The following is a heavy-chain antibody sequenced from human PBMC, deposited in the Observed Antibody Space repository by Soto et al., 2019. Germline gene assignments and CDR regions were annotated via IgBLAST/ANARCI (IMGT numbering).Heavy chain of an antibody. Sequence: LRRSCAASGFSFDGYALNWVRQPPGKGLEWVSGISWNSGNIDYADSVKGRFTISRDNAKNSLYLQMNSLRAEDTALYYCVKASTYSSSQGWFDSWGQGPMVTVSS. CDR2: ISWNSGNI. CDR3: VKASTYSSSQGWFDS. D-gene: IGHD6-6*01. V-gene: IGHV3-9*01. CDR1: GFSFDGYA. J-gene: IGHJ5*01.